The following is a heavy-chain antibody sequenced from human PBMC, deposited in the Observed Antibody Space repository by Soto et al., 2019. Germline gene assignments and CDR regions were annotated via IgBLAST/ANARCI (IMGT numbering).Heavy chain of an antibody. J-gene: IGHJ4*01. D-gene: IGHD3-3*01. CDR3: LRQDDTSGYYSFFDY. CDR1: GYSFTTYW. CDR2: IDPTDSYV. V-gene: IGHV5-10-1*01. Sequence: GESLKISCKGSGYSFTTYWISWVRQMPGKGLEWMGRIDPTDSYVNYSPSLQGHVTISADKSISTAYLQWSSLKASDAAMYYCLRQDDTSGYYSFFDYWGQGTQVTVSS.